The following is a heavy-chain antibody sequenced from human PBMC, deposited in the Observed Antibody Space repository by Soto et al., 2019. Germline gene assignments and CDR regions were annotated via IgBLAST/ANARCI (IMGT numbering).Heavy chain of an antibody. J-gene: IGHJ6*01. CDR1: GDTFNNYA. Sequence: QVQLVQSGAEVKKPGASVKVSCKVSGDTFNNYAFTWVRQAPGPGLEWIGWISTYNHNTNYEEKMQGRVSMTTDTSTTTVYLELMILTSDDPAVYYCARTMVILFGSGRSRPYGLDVWGQGTTVTVSS. CDR3: ARTMVILFGSGRSRPYGLDV. D-gene: IGHD3-10*01. CDR2: ISTYNHNT. V-gene: IGHV1-18*01.